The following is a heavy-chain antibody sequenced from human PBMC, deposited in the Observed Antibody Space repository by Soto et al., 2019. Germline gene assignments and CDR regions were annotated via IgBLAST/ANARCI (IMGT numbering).Heavy chain of an antibody. V-gene: IGHV4-4*02. CDR1: SGSISSGNW. Sequence: SETLSLTCAVSSGSISSGNWWSWVRQPPGKGLEWIGEIYHSGSTNYNPSLKSRVTISVDKSKNQFSLKLSSVTAADTAVYYCARVGCTNGVCYDFDYWGQGTLVTVSS. CDR2: IYHSGST. D-gene: IGHD2-8*01. CDR3: ARVGCTNGVCYDFDY. J-gene: IGHJ4*02.